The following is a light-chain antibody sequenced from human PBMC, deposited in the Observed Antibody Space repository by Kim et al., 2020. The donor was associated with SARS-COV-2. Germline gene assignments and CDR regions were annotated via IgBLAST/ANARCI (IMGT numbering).Light chain of an antibody. J-gene: IGKJ1*01. CDR3: QQLYNYPRT. CDR2: AAS. Sequence: ASVGDSVTTACRASHGISSYLAWYQQKPVNAPKLLIYAASTLQSGVTSRFSGSGSGTEFTLTISSLQPEDFATYYCQQLYNYPRTFGQGTKVDIK. CDR1: HGISSY. V-gene: IGKV1-9*01.